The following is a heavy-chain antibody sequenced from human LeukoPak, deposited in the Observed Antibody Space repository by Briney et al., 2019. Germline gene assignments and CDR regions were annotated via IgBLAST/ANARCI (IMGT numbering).Heavy chain of an antibody. Sequence: ASVKVSCKASGYTFTGYYMHWVRQAPGQGLEWMGWINPNSGGTNYAQKFQGRVTMTRDTSISTVYMELSSLRSEDTAVYYCARESSHYYFDYWGQGTLVTVSS. CDR3: ARESSHYYFDY. D-gene: IGHD2-21*02. CDR1: GYTFTGYY. J-gene: IGHJ4*02. V-gene: IGHV1-2*02. CDR2: INPNSGGT.